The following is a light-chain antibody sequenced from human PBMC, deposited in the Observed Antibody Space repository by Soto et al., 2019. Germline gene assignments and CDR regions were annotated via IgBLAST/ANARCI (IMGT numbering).Light chain of an antibody. J-gene: IGKJ4*01. CDR3: QQYNNWLPLT. CDR1: QSISSN. V-gene: IGKV3-15*01. Sequence: EIVMTQSPATLSVSPGERVTLSCRASQSISSNLAWYQQKPGQAPRLLIYGASTRATGIPAKFSGSGSGTEFILTISSLQSEDFAVYYCQQYNNWLPLTFGGGTKVEVK. CDR2: GAS.